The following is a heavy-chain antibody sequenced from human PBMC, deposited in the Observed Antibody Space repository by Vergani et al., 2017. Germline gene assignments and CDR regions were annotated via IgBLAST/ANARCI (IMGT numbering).Heavy chain of an antibody. CDR3: AKASSVTSGSLQYNFYMDV. J-gene: IGHJ6*03. CDR1: GFSFSSHA. D-gene: IGHD3-10*01. CDR2: ISNDGSKK. Sequence: QVQLAESGGGRVQPGRSLRLSCAASGFSFSSHAIHWVRQAPGKGLEWVAVISNDGSKKYYADSVKGRFTISRDNSKNTLDLQMNSLRTQDTAVYYCAKASSVTSGSLQYNFYMDVWGKGTTVTVS. V-gene: IGHV3-30*18.